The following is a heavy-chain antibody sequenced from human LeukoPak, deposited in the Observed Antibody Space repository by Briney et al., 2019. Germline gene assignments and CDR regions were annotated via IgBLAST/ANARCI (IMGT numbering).Heavy chain of an antibody. J-gene: IGHJ3*02. Sequence: PSETLSLTCTVSGGSISSYYWSWIRQPPGKGLEWIGYTYYSGSTNYNPSLKSRVTISVDTSKNQFSLKLSSVTAADTAVYYCARQDRGYSYGYLQSKHYGAFDIWGQGTMVTVSS. V-gene: IGHV4-59*08. CDR3: ARQDRGYSYGYLQSKHYGAFDI. CDR1: GGSISSYY. D-gene: IGHD5-18*01. CDR2: TYYSGST.